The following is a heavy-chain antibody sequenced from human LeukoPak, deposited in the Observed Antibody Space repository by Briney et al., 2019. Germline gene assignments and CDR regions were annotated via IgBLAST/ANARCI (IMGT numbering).Heavy chain of an antibody. V-gene: IGHV4-34*01. Sequence: KPSETLSLTCAVYGGSFSGYYWSWIRQPPGKGLEWIGEINHSGSTNYNPSLKSRVTISVDTSKNQFSLKLSSVTAADTAVYYCARAGILTGYYYFDYWGQGTLVTVSS. CDR3: ARAGILTGYYYFDY. J-gene: IGHJ4*02. CDR2: INHSGST. D-gene: IGHD3-9*01. CDR1: GGSFSGYY.